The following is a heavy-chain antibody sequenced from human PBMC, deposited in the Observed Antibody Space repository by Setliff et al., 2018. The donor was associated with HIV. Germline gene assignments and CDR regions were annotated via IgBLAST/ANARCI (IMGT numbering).Heavy chain of an antibody. V-gene: IGHV1-46*03. J-gene: IGHJ3*02. CDR1: GYTFTSYF. D-gene: IGHD3-10*01. CDR2: IDPNGGAT. CDR3: SILRAFDI. Sequence: ASVKVSCKAFGYTFTSYFLHWVRQAPGQGLEWLGIIDPNGGATNNAQKLQGRFTISRDNAKNSLYLQMNSLRAEDTAVYYCSILRAFDIWGQGTMVTVSS.